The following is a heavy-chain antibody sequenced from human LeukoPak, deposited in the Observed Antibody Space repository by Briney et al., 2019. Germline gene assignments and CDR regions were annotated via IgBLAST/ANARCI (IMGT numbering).Heavy chain of an antibody. CDR3: ARAYSSSWYFNWFDP. CDR1: GGSISSSSYY. Sequence: SETLSLTCTISGGSISSSSYYWGWIRQPPGKGLEWIGSIYNSGSTYYNASLESRVTISVDTSKNQFSLKLSSVTAADTAVYYCARAYSSSWYFNWFDPWGQGTLVTVSS. J-gene: IGHJ5*02. D-gene: IGHD6-13*01. CDR2: IYNSGST. V-gene: IGHV4-39*07.